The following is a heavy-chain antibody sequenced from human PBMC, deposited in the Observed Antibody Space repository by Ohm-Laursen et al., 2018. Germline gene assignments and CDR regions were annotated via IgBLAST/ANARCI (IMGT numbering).Heavy chain of an antibody. V-gene: IGHV4-59*01. J-gene: IGHJ4*02. CDR1: GGSISSYY. CDR3: ARDLHVYYDNSGYYDY. CDR2: IYYSGST. D-gene: IGHD3-22*01. Sequence: SDTLSLTCTVSGGSISSYYWSWIRQPPGKGLEWIGYIYYSGSTNYNPSLKSRVTISVDTSKNQFSLKLSSVTAADTAVYYCARDLHVYYDNSGYYDYWGQGTLVTVSS.